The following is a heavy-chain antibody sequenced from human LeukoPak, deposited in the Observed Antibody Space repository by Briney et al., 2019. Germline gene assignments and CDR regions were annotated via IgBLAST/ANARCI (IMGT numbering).Heavy chain of an antibody. CDR3: AKDPNGDYVGAFDS. CDR2: XSSSSSTI. CDR1: XFTFXXXX. V-gene: IGHV3-48*01. Sequence: LXXXXXXFTFXXXXMNXXXQXXGXGXGWXSXXSSSSSTIYYADSVKGRFTISRDNSREMLYLQMNSLRVEDTAVYYCAKDPNGDYVGAFDSWGQGTMVTVSS. D-gene: IGHD4-17*01. J-gene: IGHJ3*02.